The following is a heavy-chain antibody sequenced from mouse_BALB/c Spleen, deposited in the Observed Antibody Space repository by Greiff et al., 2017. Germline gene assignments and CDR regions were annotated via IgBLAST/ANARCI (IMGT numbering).Heavy chain of an antibody. CDR3: ASDYDGDFDY. J-gene: IGHJ2*01. CDR1: GFTFTDYY. D-gene: IGHD2-12*01. CDR2: IRNKANGYTT. Sequence: EVQLVESGGGLVQPGGSLRLSCATSGFTFTDYYMSWVRQPPGKALEWLGFIRNKANGYTTEYSASVKGRFTISRDNSQSILYLQMNTLRAEDSATYYCASDYDGDFDYWGQGTTLTVSS. V-gene: IGHV7-3*02.